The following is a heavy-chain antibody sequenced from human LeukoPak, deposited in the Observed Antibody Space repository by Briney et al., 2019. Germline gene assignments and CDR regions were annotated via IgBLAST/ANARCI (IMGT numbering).Heavy chain of an antibody. CDR3: AKEGITMIRGVLYYFDY. V-gene: IGHV3-11*04. CDR2: ISSSGSTI. D-gene: IGHD3-10*01. CDR1: GFTFSDYY. Sequence: GGSLRLSCAASGFTFSDYYMSWIRQAPGKGLEWVSYISSSGSTIYYADSVKGRFTISRDNAKNTLYLQMNSLRAEDTAVYYCAKEGITMIRGVLYYFDYWGQGTLVTVSS. J-gene: IGHJ4*02.